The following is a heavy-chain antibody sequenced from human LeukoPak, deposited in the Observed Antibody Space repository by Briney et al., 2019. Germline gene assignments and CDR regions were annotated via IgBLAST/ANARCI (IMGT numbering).Heavy chain of an antibody. Sequence: GGSLRLSCAASGFTFSSYDMNWVRQAPGKGLEWVSGIGNSGSTYYADSVKGRFAISRDNSKNTLYLQMNSLRAEDTAVYYCAKISDSRSSSEYWGQGTLVTVSS. V-gene: IGHV3-23*01. D-gene: IGHD6-6*01. CDR3: AKISDSRSSSEY. CDR1: GFTFSSYD. CDR2: IGNSGST. J-gene: IGHJ4*02.